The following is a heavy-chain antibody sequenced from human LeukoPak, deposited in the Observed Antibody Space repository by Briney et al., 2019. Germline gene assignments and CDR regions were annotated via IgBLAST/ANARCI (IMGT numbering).Heavy chain of an antibody. Sequence: PGGSLRLSCAVSGFTFSGYALSGVRQAPGKGLESVSLIRSNNENTYYADSVRGRFTISRDYSKNRLYLQMNSLGDEDTAVYYCARGAGSPYYFDYWGLGTLVTVSS. D-gene: IGHD1-1*01. CDR1: GFTFSGYA. V-gene: IGHV3-23*01. CDR3: ARGAGSPYYFDY. CDR2: IRSNNENT. J-gene: IGHJ4*02.